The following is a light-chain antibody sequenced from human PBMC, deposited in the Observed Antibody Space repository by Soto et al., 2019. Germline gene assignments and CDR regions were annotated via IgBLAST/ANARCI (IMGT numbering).Light chain of an antibody. Sequence: DIQMTQSPAPLSASVGDRVTITCRASQNIRTYLNWYQQRPGKAPNLLIYSTSTLQSGVPSRFSGSGSGTEFTLIISSLQPEDYATYFCQQSYSVPFTFGQGTKLEIK. J-gene: IGKJ2*01. CDR3: QQSYSVPFT. CDR1: QNIRTY. CDR2: STS. V-gene: IGKV1-39*01.